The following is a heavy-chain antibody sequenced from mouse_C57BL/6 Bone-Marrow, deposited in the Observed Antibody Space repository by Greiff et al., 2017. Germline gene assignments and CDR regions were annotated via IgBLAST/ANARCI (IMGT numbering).Heavy chain of an antibody. CDR3: AREDMITTRDYYAMDY. CDR1: GFTFSDYY. D-gene: IGHD2-4*01. V-gene: IGHV5-12*01. J-gene: IGHJ4*01. Sequence: EVMLVESGGGLVQPGGSLKLSCAASGFTFSDYYMYWVRQTPEKRLEWVAYISNGGGSTYYPDTVKGRFTISRDNAKNTLYLQMSRLQSEDTAMYYCAREDMITTRDYYAMDYWGQGTSVTVSS. CDR2: ISNGGGST.